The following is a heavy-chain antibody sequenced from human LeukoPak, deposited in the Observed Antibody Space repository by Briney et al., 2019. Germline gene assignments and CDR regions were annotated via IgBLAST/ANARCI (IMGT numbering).Heavy chain of an antibody. CDR1: GFTFSSYG. CDR3: ARQDYDYVWEPPGLF. J-gene: IGHJ4*02. CDR2: ISYDGSIK. Sequence: GGSLRLSCAASGFTFSSYGMHWVRQAPGKGLEWVAVISYDGSIKYYADPVKGRFTISRDNSKNTLYLQMNSLRAEDTAVYYCARQDYDYVWEPPGLFWGQGTLVTVSS. V-gene: IGHV3-30*03. D-gene: IGHD3-16*01.